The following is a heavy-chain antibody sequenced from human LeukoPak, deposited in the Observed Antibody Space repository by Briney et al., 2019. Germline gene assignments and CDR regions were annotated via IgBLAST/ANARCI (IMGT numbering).Heavy chain of an antibody. V-gene: IGHV3-21*01. D-gene: IGHD6-19*01. CDR1: GFTFGDYA. CDR3: SETDYSGGWYSG. Sequence: GGSLRLSCTASGFTFGDYAMSWFRQAPGKGLEWVSSISSSSSYIYYADSVKGRFTISRDNAKNSLYLQMNSLRAEDTAVYYRSETDYSGGWYSGWGQGTLVTVSS. CDR2: ISSSSSYI. J-gene: IGHJ4*02.